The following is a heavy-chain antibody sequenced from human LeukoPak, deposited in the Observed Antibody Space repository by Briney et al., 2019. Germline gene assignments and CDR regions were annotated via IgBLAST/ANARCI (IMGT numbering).Heavy chain of an antibody. D-gene: IGHD6-13*01. J-gene: IGHJ5*02. CDR2: IYYSGST. V-gene: IGHV4-59*08. Sequence: SETLSLTCTVSGGSISSYYWSWIRQPPWKGLEWIGYIYYSGSTNYNPSLKSRVTISVDTSKNQFSLKLSSVTAADTAVYYCARHHGIAAAGRDWFDPWGQGTLVTVSS. CDR1: GGSISSYY. CDR3: ARHHGIAAAGRDWFDP.